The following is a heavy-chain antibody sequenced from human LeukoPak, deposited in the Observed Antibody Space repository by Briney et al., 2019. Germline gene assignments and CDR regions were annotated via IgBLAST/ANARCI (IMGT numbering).Heavy chain of an antibody. J-gene: IGHJ6*03. Sequence: PGGSLRLSCAASGFTFSSYSMNSVRQAPGKGLEWVSSISSSSSYIYYADSVKGRFTISRDNAKNSLYLQMNSLRAEDTAVYYCARGREDTAMVWIDYYYMDVWGKGTTVTVSS. V-gene: IGHV3-21*01. CDR1: GFTFSSYS. D-gene: IGHD5-18*01. CDR2: ISSSSSYI. CDR3: ARGREDTAMVWIDYYYMDV.